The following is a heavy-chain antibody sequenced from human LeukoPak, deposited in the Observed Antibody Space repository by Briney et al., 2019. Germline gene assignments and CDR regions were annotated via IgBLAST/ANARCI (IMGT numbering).Heavy chain of an antibody. J-gene: IGHJ4*02. CDR1: GYTFTSYD. D-gene: IGHD3-10*01. CDR2: ISAYNGNT. V-gene: IGHV1-18*04. Sequence: APVKVSCKASGYTFTSYDISWVRQAPGQRLERTGWISAYNGNTNYAQNLQGRVTMTTDTSTSTAYMELKSLRSDDTAVFYCARMGGYGSGSYPDYWGQGTLVTVSS. CDR3: ARMGGYGSGSYPDY.